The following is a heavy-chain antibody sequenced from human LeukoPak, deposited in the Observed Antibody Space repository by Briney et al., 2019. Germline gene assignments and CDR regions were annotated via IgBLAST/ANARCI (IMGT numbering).Heavy chain of an antibody. V-gene: IGHV3-23*01. CDR3: AKDLAVTTSFIDY. CDR1: GFTFSSYA. J-gene: IGHJ4*02. D-gene: IGHD4-17*01. CDR2: ISGSGGST. Sequence: GGSLRLSCAASGFTFSSYAMSWVRQVPGKGLEWVSAISGSGGSTYYADSVKGRFTISRDNSKNTLYLQMNSLRAEDTAVYYCAKDLAVTTSFIDYWGQGTLVTVSS.